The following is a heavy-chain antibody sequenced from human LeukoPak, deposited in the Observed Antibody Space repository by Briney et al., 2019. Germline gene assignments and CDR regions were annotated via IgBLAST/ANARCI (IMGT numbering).Heavy chain of an antibody. CDR2: INWNGGST. V-gene: IGHV3-20*04. CDR3: ARDFDYDSSGFYAFDI. D-gene: IGHD3-22*01. J-gene: IGHJ3*02. Sequence: GGSLRLSCAASGFTFDDYGMSWVRQAPGKGLEWVSGINWNGGSTGYADSVKGRFTISGDNAKNSLYLQMNSLRAEDTALYYCARDFDYDSSGFYAFDIWGQGTMVTVSS. CDR1: GFTFDDYG.